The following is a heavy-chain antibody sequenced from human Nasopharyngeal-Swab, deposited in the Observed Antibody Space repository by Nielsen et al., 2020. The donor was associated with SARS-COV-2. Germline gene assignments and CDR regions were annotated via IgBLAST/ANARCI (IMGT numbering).Heavy chain of an antibody. D-gene: IGHD3-22*01. CDR2: IYTSGST. CDR1: GCSISSYY. V-gene: IGHV4-4*07. CDR3: ARDRVDDYYDSSGQVYYFDY. Sequence: SETLSLTCTVSGCSISSYYWSWIRQPAGKGLEWIGRIYTSGSTNYNPSLKSRVTMSVDTSENQFSLKLSSVTAADTAVYYCARDRVDDYYDSSGQVYYFDYWGQGTLVTVSS. J-gene: IGHJ4*02.